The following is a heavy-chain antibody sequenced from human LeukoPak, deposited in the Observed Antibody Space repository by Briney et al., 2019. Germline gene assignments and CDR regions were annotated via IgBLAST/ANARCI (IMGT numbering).Heavy chain of an antibody. D-gene: IGHD2-2*01. CDR3: ARSILPAANAIEY. Sequence: PGGSLRLSCAASGFTFSDYYMNWIRQAPGKGLEWVSYISSSGSTISYADSVKGRFTVSRDNAKNSLYLQMNSLRAEDTAVYYCARSILPAANAIEYWGQGTLVTVSS. J-gene: IGHJ4*02. V-gene: IGHV3-11*04. CDR1: GFTFSDYY. CDR2: ISSSGSTI.